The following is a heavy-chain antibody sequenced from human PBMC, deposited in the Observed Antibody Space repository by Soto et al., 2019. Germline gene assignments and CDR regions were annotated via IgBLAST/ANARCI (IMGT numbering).Heavy chain of an antibody. J-gene: IGHJ6*04. CDR3: ASPYYDISDV. CDR2: ISGSGGST. Sequence: GESLKISCAASGFTFSSYAMSWVRQAPGKGLEWVSAISGSGGSTYYADSVKGRFTISRDNSKNTLYLQMNSLRAEDTAVYYCASPYYDISDVWGKGTTVTVSS. CDR1: GFTFSSYA. V-gene: IGHV3-23*01. D-gene: IGHD3-9*01.